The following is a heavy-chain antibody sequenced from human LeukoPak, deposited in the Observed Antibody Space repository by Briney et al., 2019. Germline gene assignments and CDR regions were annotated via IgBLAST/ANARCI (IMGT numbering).Heavy chain of an antibody. CDR3: AKAGGGYDKDFDY. CDR1: GFTFSSYG. CDR2: IRYDGSNK. Sequence: GGSLRLSCAGSGFTFSSYGMHWVRQAPGKGLEWVAFIRYDGSNKYYADSVKGRFTISRDNSKNTLYLQMNSLRAEDTAVYYCAKAGGGYDKDFDYWGQGTLVTVSS. V-gene: IGHV3-30*02. D-gene: IGHD5-12*01. J-gene: IGHJ4*02.